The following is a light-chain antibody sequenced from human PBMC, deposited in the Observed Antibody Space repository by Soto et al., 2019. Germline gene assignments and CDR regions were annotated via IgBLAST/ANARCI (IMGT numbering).Light chain of an antibody. J-gene: IGLJ3*02. V-gene: IGLV1-44*01. CDR1: SSNIGSNV. CDR2: RND. CDR3: EAWDVSLNAWV. Sequence: QSVLTQPPSASGTPGQRVTISCSGSSSNIGSNVVNWYQQLPGTAPKLLIYRNDQRPSAFPDRFSGSKSGTSASLAISGLQSEDEADYYCEAWDVSLNAWVFGGGTKLTVL.